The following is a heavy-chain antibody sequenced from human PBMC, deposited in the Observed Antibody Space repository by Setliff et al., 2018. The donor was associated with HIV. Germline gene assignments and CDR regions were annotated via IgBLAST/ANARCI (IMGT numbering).Heavy chain of an antibody. CDR2: ISLSGST. D-gene: IGHD6-13*01. Sequence: LSLTCSVSGYSLSSASYWGRIRQSPEKGLEWIGSISLSGSTYYNPSLQSRVTISIDMSKNHFSLNLKSVTAADTAIYYCARGLTAPAAAGSWGQGMLVTVSS. V-gene: IGHV4-38-2*02. CDR1: GYSLSSASY. J-gene: IGHJ5*02. CDR3: ARGLTAPAAAGS.